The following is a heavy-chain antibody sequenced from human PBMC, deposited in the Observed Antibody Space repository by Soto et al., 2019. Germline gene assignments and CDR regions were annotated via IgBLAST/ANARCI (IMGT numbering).Heavy chain of an antibody. J-gene: IGHJ4*02. CDR2: FDPEDGET. CDR3: AAGPITPRVLYSSRWYYFDY. Sequence: ASVKVSCKVSGYTLTELCMHWVRQAPGKGLEWMGGFDPEDGETIFAQKFQGRVTMTEDTSTDTAYMELSSLRSEDTAVYYCAAGPITPRVLYSSRWYYFDYWGQGILVTVSS. D-gene: IGHD6-19*01. V-gene: IGHV1-24*01. CDR1: GYTLTELC.